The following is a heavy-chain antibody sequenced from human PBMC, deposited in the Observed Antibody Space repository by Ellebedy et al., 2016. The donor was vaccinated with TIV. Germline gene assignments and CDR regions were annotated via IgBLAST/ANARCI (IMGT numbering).Heavy chain of an antibody. CDR2: ISAYNGNT. V-gene: IGHV1-18*01. D-gene: IGHD3-22*01. J-gene: IGHJ3*02. Sequence: AASVQVSCKASGYTFTSYGISWVRQAPGQGLEWMGWISAYNGNTNYAQKLQGRITMTTDTSTSTAYMELRRLRSDDTAVYYCAVGVYYDSSGSNAFDIWGQGTMVTVSS. CDR1: GYTFTSYG. CDR3: AVGVYYDSSGSNAFDI.